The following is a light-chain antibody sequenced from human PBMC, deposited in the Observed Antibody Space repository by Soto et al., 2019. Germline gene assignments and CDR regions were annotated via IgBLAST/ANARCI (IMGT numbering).Light chain of an antibody. CDR1: SSDVGGYNY. Sequence: QSALTQPASVSGSPGQSITISCTGTSSDVGGYNYVSCYQQHPGKAPKLMIYDVSNRPSGVSNRFSGSKSGNTASLTISGLQTEDESDYYCSSYTGSSTYVFGTGTKVTVL. CDR2: DVS. V-gene: IGLV2-14*03. CDR3: SSYTGSSTYV. J-gene: IGLJ1*01.